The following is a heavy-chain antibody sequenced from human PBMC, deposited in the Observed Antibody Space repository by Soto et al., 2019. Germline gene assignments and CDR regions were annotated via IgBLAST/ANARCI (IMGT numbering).Heavy chain of an antibody. J-gene: IGHJ6*02. CDR3: ARDLIAVAGTGTYYYYGMDV. CDR1: GGTFSSYA. Sequence: SVKVSCKASGGTFSSYAISWVRQAPVQGLEWMGGIIPIFGTANYAQKFQGRVTITADESTSTAYMELSSLRSEDTAVYYCARDLIAVAGTGTYYYYGMDVWGQGTTVTVSS. V-gene: IGHV1-69*13. D-gene: IGHD6-19*01. CDR2: IIPIFGTA.